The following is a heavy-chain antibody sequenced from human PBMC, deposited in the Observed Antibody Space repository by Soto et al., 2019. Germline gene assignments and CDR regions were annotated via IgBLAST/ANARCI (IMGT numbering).Heavy chain of an antibody. CDR1: GYTFTNYY. Sequence: GASVKVSCTASGYTFTNYYVHWVRQAPGQGLEWMGIINPIGGSTTYAQKFQGRVTMTRDTSTSTVYMELSSLRSDDAAVYYCARDSGEYYDTSGSPYNWFDSWGQGTLVTVSS. CDR2: INPIGGST. J-gene: IGHJ5*01. V-gene: IGHV1-46*03. D-gene: IGHD3-22*01. CDR3: ARDSGEYYDTSGSPYNWFDS.